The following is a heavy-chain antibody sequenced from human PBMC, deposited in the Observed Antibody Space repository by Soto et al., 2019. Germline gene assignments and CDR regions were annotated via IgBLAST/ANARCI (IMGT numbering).Heavy chain of an antibody. J-gene: IGHJ4*02. V-gene: IGHV1-18*01. Sequence: QVQLVQSGAEVKKPGASVKVSCKASGYTFTSYGISWVRQAPGQGLEWMGWISAYNGNTNYAQKLQGRVTMTPDTSTSTAYMELRSLRSDDTAVYSCARALRYFDWLSYFDSWGQGTLVTVSS. CDR2: ISAYNGNT. CDR1: GYTFTSYG. CDR3: ARALRYFDWLSYFDS. D-gene: IGHD3-9*01.